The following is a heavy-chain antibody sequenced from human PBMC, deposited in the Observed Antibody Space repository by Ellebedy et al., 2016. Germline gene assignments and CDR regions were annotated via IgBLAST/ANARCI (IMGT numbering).Heavy chain of an antibody. J-gene: IGHJ4*02. Sequence: SETLSLTXTVSGDSIDSGTYYWSWIRQPAGKALEWIGRVYITGSTIYNPSLNNRVTISINTSKNEFYLNLTSVTASDTATYYCARNLRRWDWGRGTPVTVSS. V-gene: IGHV4-61*02. D-gene: IGHD1-14*01. CDR1: GDSIDSGTYY. CDR2: VYITGST. CDR3: ARNLRRWD.